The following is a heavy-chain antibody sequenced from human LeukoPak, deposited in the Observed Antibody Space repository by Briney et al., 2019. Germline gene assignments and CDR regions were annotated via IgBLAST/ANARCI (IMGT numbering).Heavy chain of an antibody. CDR1: GFTFSDYY. CDR3: TRLKAGN. V-gene: IGHV3-11*01. J-gene: IGHJ4*02. CDR2: IRDFGDTI. Sequence: GSLRLSCTASGFTFSDYYMSWVRQAPGKGLEWVSYIRDFGDTIYYADSVKGRFTVSRDDVKKSVSLEMNSLRAEDTAVYYCTRLKAGNWGPGTLVTVSS.